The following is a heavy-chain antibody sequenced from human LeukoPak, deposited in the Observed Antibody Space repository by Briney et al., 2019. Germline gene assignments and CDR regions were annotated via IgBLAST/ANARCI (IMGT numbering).Heavy chain of an antibody. Sequence: SETLSLTCTVSGYSISSGYYWSWIRQPPGKGLEWIGEINHSGSTNYNPSLKSRVTISVDTSKNQFSLKLSSVTAADTAVYYCARLPHSSSWYKRGEFDYWGQGTLVTVSS. J-gene: IGHJ4*02. CDR1: GYSISSGYY. D-gene: IGHD6-13*01. CDR3: ARLPHSSSWYKRGEFDY. V-gene: IGHV4-38-2*02. CDR2: INHSGST.